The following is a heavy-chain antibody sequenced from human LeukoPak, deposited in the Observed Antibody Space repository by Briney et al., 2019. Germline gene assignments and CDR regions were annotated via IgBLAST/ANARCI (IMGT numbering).Heavy chain of an antibody. CDR2: ISGSGGST. D-gene: IGHD3-22*01. CDR1: GFTFSSYA. J-gene: IGHJ3*02. V-gene: IGHV3-23*01. Sequence: GSLRLSCAASGFTFSSYAMNWVRQAPGKGLEWVSAISGSGGSTYYADSVKGRFTISRDNSKNTLYLQMNSLRAEDTAVYYCAKDAHQYYYDSSGPAFDIWGQGTMVTVSS. CDR3: AKDAHQYYYDSSGPAFDI.